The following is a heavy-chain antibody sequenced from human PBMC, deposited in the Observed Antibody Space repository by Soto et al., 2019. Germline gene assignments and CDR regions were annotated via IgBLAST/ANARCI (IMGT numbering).Heavy chain of an antibody. CDR1: GYTFTSYD. CDR2: MNPNKGNT. J-gene: IGHJ6*02. CDR3: AREKTSYGMDV. Sequence: QVQLLQSGAEVKKPGASVKVSCKASGYTFTSYDINWVRPATGQGLEWMGWMNPNKGNTGDAQKFQGRVTMTRNTSISTAYMELSSLRSEDTAVYYCAREKTSYGMDVWGQGTTVTVSS. V-gene: IGHV1-8*01.